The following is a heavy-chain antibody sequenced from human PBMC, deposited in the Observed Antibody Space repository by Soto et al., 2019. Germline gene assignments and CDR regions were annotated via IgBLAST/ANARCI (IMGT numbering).Heavy chain of an antibody. J-gene: IGHJ5*02. Sequence: QVKLVESGGRVVQPGKSLRLSCAASGFAFRSYGMHWVRQAPGKGLEWVAVIKSDGTEQSYADSVVGRFFISRDKCRNTIFLQMNNVRPEDTAVYYCVKPRSSLEWPPFDPWGQGTLVTVSS. CDR2: IKSDGTEQ. CDR3: VKPRSSLEWPPFDP. CDR1: GFAFRSYG. D-gene: IGHD3-3*01. V-gene: IGHV3-30*18.